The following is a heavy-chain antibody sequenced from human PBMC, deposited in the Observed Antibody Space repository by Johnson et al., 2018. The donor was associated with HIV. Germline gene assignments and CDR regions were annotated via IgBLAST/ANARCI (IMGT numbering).Heavy chain of an antibody. J-gene: IGHJ3*02. CDR1: GFTFSDYY. CDR2: ISSSGSTI. V-gene: IGHV3-11*04. D-gene: IGHD6-6*01. Sequence: QVQLVESGGGLVQPGGSLRLSCAASGFTFSDYYMSWIRQAPGKGLEWVSYISSSGSTIYYADSVKGRFTISRDNAKNSLYLQMNSLRAEDTAVYYCARAHVSSSSSIDAFDIRGQGTMVTVSS. CDR3: ARAHVSSSSSIDAFDI.